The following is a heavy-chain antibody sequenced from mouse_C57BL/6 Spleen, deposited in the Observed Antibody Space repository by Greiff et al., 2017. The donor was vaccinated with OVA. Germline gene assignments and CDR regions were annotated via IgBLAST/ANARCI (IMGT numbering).Heavy chain of an antibody. CDR3: ARSLLRSPWFAY. CDR2: IDPSDSET. D-gene: IGHD1-1*01. CDR1: GYTFTSYW. Sequence: QVQLQQSGAELVRPGSSVKLSCKASGYTFTSYWMHWVKQRPIQGLEWIGNIDPSDSETHYNQKFKDKATLTVDKSSSTAYMQLSSLTSEDSAVYYCARSLLRSPWFAYWGQGTLVTVSA. J-gene: IGHJ3*01. V-gene: IGHV1-52*01.